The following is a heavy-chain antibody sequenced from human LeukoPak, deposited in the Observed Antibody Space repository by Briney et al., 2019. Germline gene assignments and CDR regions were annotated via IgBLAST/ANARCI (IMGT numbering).Heavy chain of an antibody. V-gene: IGHV1-2*02. CDR2: INPNSGGT. D-gene: IGHD7-27*01. Sequence: GASVKVSCKASGYTFTGYYMHWVRQAPGQGLEWMGWINPNSGGTNYAQKFQGRVTMTRDTSISTAYMELSSLRSEDMAVYYCARANWPTDTRGAFDIWGQGTMVTVSS. CDR3: ARANWPTDTRGAFDI. CDR1: GYTFTGYY. J-gene: IGHJ3*02.